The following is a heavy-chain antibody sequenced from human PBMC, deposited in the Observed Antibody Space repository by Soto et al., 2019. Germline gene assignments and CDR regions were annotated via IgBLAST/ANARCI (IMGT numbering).Heavy chain of an antibody. CDR3: SRVGGAGIDY. CDR1: GGSFSGYY. D-gene: IGHD3-10*01. Sequence: QVQLQQWGAGLLKPSETLSLTCAVYGGSFSGYYWSWIRQPPGQGLEWIGEINHSGSTNYNPSLKSRVNISVDTSKNQFSLKLSSVNAADTAVYYCSRVGGAGIDYWGQGTLVTVSS. J-gene: IGHJ4*02. V-gene: IGHV4-34*01. CDR2: INHSGST.